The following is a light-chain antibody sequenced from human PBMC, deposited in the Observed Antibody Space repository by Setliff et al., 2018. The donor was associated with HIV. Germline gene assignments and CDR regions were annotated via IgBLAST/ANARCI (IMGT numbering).Light chain of an antibody. J-gene: IGKJ4*01. CDR2: WAS. Sequence: DIVMTQSPDSLAVSLGERATINCKSSQSVLYSSNNKNYLAWYQQKTGQPPKLLIYWASTRESGAPDRFSGSGSATDFTLTISSLQAEDVAVYYCHQFYDTPLTFGGGTKVDIK. CDR1: QSVLYSSNNKNY. V-gene: IGKV4-1*01. CDR3: HQFYDTPLT.